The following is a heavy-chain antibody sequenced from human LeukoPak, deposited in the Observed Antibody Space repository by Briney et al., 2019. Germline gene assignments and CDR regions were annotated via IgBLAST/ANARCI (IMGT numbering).Heavy chain of an antibody. CDR2: ISGSGGST. CDR1: GFTVSSNY. V-gene: IGHV3-23*01. J-gene: IGHJ3*02. D-gene: IGHD3-10*01. Sequence: GGSLRLSCAASGFTVSSNYMTWVRQAPGKGLEWVSAISGSGGSTYYADSVKGRSTISRDNSKNTLYLRMNSLRAEDTAVYYCAKFGLAGSGRFHDAFDIWGQGTMVTVSS. CDR3: AKFGLAGSGRFHDAFDI.